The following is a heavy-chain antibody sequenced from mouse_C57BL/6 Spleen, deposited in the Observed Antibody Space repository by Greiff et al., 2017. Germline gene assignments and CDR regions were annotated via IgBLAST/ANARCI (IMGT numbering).Heavy chain of an antibody. V-gene: IGHV1-55*01. CDR3: ALMTTVVATFDY. CDR2: IYPGSGST. J-gene: IGHJ2*01. CDR1: GYTFTSYW. Sequence: VQLQQPGAELVKPGASVKMSCKASGYTFTSYWITWVKQRPGQGLEWIGDIYPGSGSTNYNEKFKSKATLTVDTSSSTAYMQLSSLTSEDSAVYYCALMTTVVATFDYWGQGTTLTVSS. D-gene: IGHD1-1*01.